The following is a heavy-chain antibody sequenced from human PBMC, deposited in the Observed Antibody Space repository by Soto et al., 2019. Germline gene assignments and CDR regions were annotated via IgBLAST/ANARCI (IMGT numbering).Heavy chain of an antibody. CDR2: LHSGGST. J-gene: IGHJ3*01. V-gene: IGHV3-66*01. CDR3: AGKFRTTGAFDG. Sequence: EVQLVESGGGLVQPGGSLRLSCVASEFIVSNTYMSWVRKAPGKGLEWVSLLHSGGSTNYADSVKGRFTISRDNSKNTLYLQMNSLRAEDTAIFYCAGKFRTTGAFDGWGQGTMVTVSS. D-gene: IGHD1-1*01. CDR1: EFIVSNTY.